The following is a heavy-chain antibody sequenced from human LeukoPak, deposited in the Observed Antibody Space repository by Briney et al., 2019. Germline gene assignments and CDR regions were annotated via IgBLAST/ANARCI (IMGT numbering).Heavy chain of an antibody. CDR2: IFYSGST. D-gene: IGHD5-24*01. CDR1: GGSISSGGSY. J-gene: IGHJ4*02. Sequence: PSETLSLTCTVSGGSISSGGSYWSWIRQHPGKGLEWIGYIFYSGSTYYNPSLKSRVTISVDTSKNQFSLRLNSVTAADTAVYYCAGDRRGSPHFDYWGQGTLVAVSS. V-gene: IGHV4-31*03. CDR3: AGDRRGSPHFDY.